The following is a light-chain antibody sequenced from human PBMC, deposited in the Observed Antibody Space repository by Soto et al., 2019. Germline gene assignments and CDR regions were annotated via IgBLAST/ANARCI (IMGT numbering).Light chain of an antibody. Sequence: DIVMTQSPDSLAVSLGERATINCKSNQSVLHSSNNKNYLAWYQQKPGQPPKLLIYWASTRESGVPDRFSGSGSGTDFTLTISSLQAEDVAVYYCQQYYSTPPTFGQGTKVEIK. CDR1: QSVLHSSNNKNY. V-gene: IGKV4-1*01. CDR3: QQYYSTPPT. J-gene: IGKJ1*01. CDR2: WAS.